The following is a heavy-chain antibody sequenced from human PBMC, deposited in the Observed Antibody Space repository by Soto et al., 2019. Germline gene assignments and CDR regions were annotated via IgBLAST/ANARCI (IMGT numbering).Heavy chain of an antibody. V-gene: IGHV4-31*03. CDR3: AASCVACGGFNYYGMDV. CDR2: IYYSGTT. J-gene: IGHJ6*02. Sequence: QVQLQEAGPGLVKPSQTLSLTCTVSGGSLSSGGYYWYWIRQHPGKGLGWIGYIYYSGTTYYNPSLKSRVTISVDTSKNQFSLKLSSVTAADTAVYYCAASCVACGGFNYYGMDVWGQGTTVTVSS. D-gene: IGHD2-21*01. CDR1: GGSLSSGGYY.